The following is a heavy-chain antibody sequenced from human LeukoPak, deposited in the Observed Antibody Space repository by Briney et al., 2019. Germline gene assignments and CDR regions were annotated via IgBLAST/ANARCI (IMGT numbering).Heavy chain of an antibody. D-gene: IGHD6-13*01. Sequence: SETLSLTCTVSGYSISSGYYWGWIRQPPGKGLEWIGSIYHSGSTYYNPSLKSRVTISVDTSKNQFSLKLSSVTAADTAAYYCARAGYSSPYYYYMDVWGKGTTVTVSS. CDR3: ARAGYSSPYYYYMDV. J-gene: IGHJ6*03. CDR2: IYHSGST. CDR1: GYSISSGYY. V-gene: IGHV4-38-2*02.